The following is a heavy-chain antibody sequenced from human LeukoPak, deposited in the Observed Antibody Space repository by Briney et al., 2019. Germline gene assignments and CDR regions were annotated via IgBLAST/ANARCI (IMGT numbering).Heavy chain of an antibody. Sequence: VASVKVSCKASGYTFTSYYMHYIRQAPGQGLEWMGGIIPIFGTANYAQKLQGRVTMTTDTSTSTAYMELRSLRSDDTAVYYCAREAGYSSSWYGNWLDPWGQGTLVTVSS. CDR2: IIPIFGTA. V-gene: IGHV1-18*04. CDR1: GYTFTSYY. J-gene: IGHJ5*02. D-gene: IGHD6-13*01. CDR3: AREAGYSSSWYGNWLDP.